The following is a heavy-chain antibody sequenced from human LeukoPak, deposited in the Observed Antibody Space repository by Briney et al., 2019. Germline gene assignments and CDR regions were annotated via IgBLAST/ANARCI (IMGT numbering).Heavy chain of an antibody. V-gene: IGHV4-34*01. J-gene: IGHJ5*02. CDR1: GGSFSGYY. Sequence: SETLSLTCAVYGGSFSGYYWSLIRQPPGKGLEWIGEINHSGSTNYNPSLKSRVTISVDTSKNQFSLKLSSVTAADTAVYYCASFMTNRDWFDPWGQGTLVTVSS. CDR3: ASFMTNRDWFDP. CDR2: INHSGST.